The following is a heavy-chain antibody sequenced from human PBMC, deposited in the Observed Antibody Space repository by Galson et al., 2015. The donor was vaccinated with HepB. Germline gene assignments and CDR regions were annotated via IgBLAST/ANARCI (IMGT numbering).Heavy chain of an antibody. CDR1: GFTFSNFF. CDR3: VRDHRDSIPHY. V-gene: IGHV3-30*03. CDR2: ISFDGSN. Sequence: SLRLSCAASGFTFSNFFMHWVRQAPGKGLEWVAVISFDGSNSYPDSVKGRFTVSRDNSKNMLYLQMNGLRPDDTAVYYCVRDHRDSIPHYWGQGTLVTVSS. J-gene: IGHJ4*02. D-gene: IGHD2-21*02.